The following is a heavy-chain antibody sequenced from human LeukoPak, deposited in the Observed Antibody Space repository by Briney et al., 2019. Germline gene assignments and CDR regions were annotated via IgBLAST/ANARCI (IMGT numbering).Heavy chain of an antibody. CDR3: AKDNY. J-gene: IGHJ4*02. Sequence: PGGSLRLSCAVSGFTFSSYAVHWVRQAPGKGLEWVAVISFDGSNKYYADSVKGRFTISRDNSKNTLYLQMNSLRADDTAVYYCAKDNYWGQGTLVAVSS. CDR2: ISFDGSNK. V-gene: IGHV3-30*18. CDR1: GFTFSSYA.